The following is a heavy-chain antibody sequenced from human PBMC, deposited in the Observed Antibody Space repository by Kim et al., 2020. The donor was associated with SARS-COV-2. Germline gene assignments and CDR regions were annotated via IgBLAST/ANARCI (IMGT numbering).Heavy chain of an antibody. CDR3: ARVKLWLNYYYGMDV. D-gene: IGHD5-18*01. V-gene: IGHV4-31*02. J-gene: IGHJ6*02. Sequence: PSLKSRVTISVDTSKNQFSLKLSSVTAADTAVYYCARVKLWLNYYYGMDVWGQGTTVTVSS.